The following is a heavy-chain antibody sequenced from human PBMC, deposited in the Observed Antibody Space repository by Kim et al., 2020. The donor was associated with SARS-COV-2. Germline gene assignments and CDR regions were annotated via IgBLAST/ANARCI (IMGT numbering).Heavy chain of an antibody. CDR2: ISSNGGST. CDR3: VKFDYYDSSTKGYFDY. Sequence: GGSLRLSCSASGFTFSSYAMHWVRQAPGKGLEYVSAISSNGGSTYYADSVKGRFTISRDNSKNTLYLQMSSLRAEDTAVYYCVKFDYYDSSTKGYFDYWGQGTLVTVSS. CDR1: GFTFSSYA. D-gene: IGHD3-22*01. V-gene: IGHV3-64D*09. J-gene: IGHJ4*02.